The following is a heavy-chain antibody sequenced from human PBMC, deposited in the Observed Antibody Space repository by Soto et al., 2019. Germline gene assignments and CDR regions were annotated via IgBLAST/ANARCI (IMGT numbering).Heavy chain of an antibody. V-gene: IGHV1-69*13. D-gene: IGHD3-16*01. J-gene: IGHJ6*02. Sequence: SVKFSFRASGGTCGSYAITWLRHAPSQGLEWMGFIIPIFATATYPPHFQGRRTLTADESTTTAYMELSSLRSGDTATYSCARGTHFHDLRNPKAPPEYYYDGLGVSRQGTTVTVSS. CDR1: GGTCGSYA. CDR2: IIPIFATA. CDR3: ARGTHFHDLRNPKAPPEYYYDGLGV.